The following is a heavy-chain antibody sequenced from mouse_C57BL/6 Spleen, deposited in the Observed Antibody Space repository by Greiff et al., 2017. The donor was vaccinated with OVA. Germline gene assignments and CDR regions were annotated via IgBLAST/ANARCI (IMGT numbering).Heavy chain of an antibody. Sequence: EVQLQQSGPVLARPGASVKMSCKTSGYTFTSYWMHWVKQRPGQGLEWIGAIYPGNSDTSYNQKFKGKAKLTAVTSASTAYMELSSLTNEDSAVYYCTRNYYGSSYFDYWGQGTTLTVSS. CDR1: GYTFTSYW. V-gene: IGHV1-5*01. CDR2: IYPGNSDT. D-gene: IGHD1-1*01. J-gene: IGHJ2*01. CDR3: TRNYYGSSYFDY.